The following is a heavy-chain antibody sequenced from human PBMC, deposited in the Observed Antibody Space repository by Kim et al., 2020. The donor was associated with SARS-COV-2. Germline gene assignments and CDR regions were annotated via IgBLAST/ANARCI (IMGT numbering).Heavy chain of an antibody. V-gene: IGHV6-1*01. CDR1: GDSVSSNSAA. Sequence: SQTLSLTCAISGDSVSSNSAAWNWIRQSPSRGLEWLGRTYYRSKWYNDYAVSVKSRITINPDTSKNQFSLQLNSVTPEDTAVYYCVRDPQYGSSWYQRYYYYGMDVWGQGTTVTVSS. D-gene: IGHD6-13*01. CDR3: VRDPQYGSSWYQRYYYYGMDV. J-gene: IGHJ6*02. CDR2: TYYRSKWYN.